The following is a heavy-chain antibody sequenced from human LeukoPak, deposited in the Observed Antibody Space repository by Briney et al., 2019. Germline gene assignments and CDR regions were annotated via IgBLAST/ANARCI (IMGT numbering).Heavy chain of an antibody. CDR2: ISTYNGNT. CDR3: ARDYSSGWPNFDY. Sequence: GASVNVSCKASGYTFTSYGISWVRQAPGQGLEWMGWISTYNGNTNYAQKVQGRVTMTTDTSTSTAYMELRSLRSDDTAVYYCARDYSSGWPNFDYWGQGTLVTVSS. CDR1: GYTFTSYG. D-gene: IGHD6-19*01. V-gene: IGHV1-18*01. J-gene: IGHJ4*02.